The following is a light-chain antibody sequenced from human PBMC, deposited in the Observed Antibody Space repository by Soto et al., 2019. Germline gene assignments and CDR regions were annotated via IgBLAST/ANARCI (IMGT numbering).Light chain of an antibody. J-gene: IGKJ5*01. CDR2: DVS. V-gene: IGKV3-11*01. CDR1: QSVSSY. CDR3: QQRNTWPPT. Sequence: EIVLTQSQATLSLSPGERATLSCRARQSVSSYLAWYQQKPGQAPRLLIYDVSNRATGIPARFSGSGSGTDFTLTISSLEPEDFGVYYCQQRNTWPPTFGQGTRLEIK.